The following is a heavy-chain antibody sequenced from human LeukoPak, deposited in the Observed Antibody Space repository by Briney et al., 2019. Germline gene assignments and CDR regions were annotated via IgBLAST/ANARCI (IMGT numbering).Heavy chain of an antibody. Sequence: GGSLRLSCTASGFTLSRFAMHWVRQAPGKGLEWLGRISDDGSEKHYVDSVRGRFTISRDPSKNTLYLEMTSLRTEDTAVYYCAREADSGYYRTVDYWGQGTMVTVS. V-gene: IGHV3-30-3*01. CDR3: AREADSGYYRTVDY. CDR2: ISDDGSEK. CDR1: GFTLSRFA. J-gene: IGHJ4*02. D-gene: IGHD2-15*01.